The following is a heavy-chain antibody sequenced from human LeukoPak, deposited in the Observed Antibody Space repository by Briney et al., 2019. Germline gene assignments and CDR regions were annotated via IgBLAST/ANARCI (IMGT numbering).Heavy chain of an antibody. CDR2: ISYSDTAK. J-gene: IGHJ3*01. Sequence: PGGSLTLSCAASGFTFSTYGMSWLRQAPGKGLEWLSYISYSDTAKYYADSVKGQFAISRDNAENSLHLQMNSLRDEDTAVYYCARYFDRSGFYRDAFDVWGQGTMVTVSS. V-gene: IGHV3-48*02. CDR3: ARYFDRSGFYRDAFDV. CDR1: GFTFSTYG. D-gene: IGHD3-22*01.